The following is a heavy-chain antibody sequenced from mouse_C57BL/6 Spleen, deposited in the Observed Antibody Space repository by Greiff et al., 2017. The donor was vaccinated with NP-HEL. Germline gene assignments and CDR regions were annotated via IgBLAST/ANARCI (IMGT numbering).Heavy chain of an antibody. J-gene: IGHJ2*01. CDR1: GFTFSSYA. CDR3: ARGRTGTDYFDY. Sequence: DVMLVESGGGLVKPGGSLKLSCAASGFTFSSYAMSWVRQTPEKRLEWVATISDGGSYTYYPDNVKGRFTISRDNAKNNLYLQMSHLKSEDTAMYYCARGRTGTDYFDYWGQGTTLTVSS. D-gene: IGHD4-1*01. CDR2: ISDGGSYT. V-gene: IGHV5-4*03.